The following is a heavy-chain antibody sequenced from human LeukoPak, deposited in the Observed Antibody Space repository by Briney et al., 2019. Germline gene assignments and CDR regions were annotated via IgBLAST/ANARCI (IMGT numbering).Heavy chain of an antibody. J-gene: IGHJ4*02. Sequence: SETLSLTCAVYGEPFSGYYWSWIRQPPGKGLEWIGEINHSGSTNYNPSLKSRVTISVDTSKNQFSLKLSSVTAADTAVYYCARGLSPRINMVRGVRPPFRGVFDYWGQGTLVTVSS. D-gene: IGHD3-10*01. CDR1: GEPFSGYY. CDR3: ARGLSPRINMVRGVRPPFRGVFDY. V-gene: IGHV4-34*01. CDR2: INHSGST.